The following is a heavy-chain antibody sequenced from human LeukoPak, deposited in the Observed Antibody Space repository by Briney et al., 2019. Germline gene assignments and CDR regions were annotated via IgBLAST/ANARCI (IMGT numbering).Heavy chain of an antibody. D-gene: IGHD5-24*01. CDR1: GYTFTCYY. Sequence: ASVKVSCKASGYTFTCYYMHWVRQAPGQGLEWMGIINPIGGSTIYAQKFQGRVTMTRDTSTSTVYMELSSLRSEDTAVYYCARALRMATIPGVNMNYFDYWGQRTLVTVSS. V-gene: IGHV1-46*01. CDR2: INPIGGST. CDR3: ARALRMATIPGVNMNYFDY. J-gene: IGHJ4*02.